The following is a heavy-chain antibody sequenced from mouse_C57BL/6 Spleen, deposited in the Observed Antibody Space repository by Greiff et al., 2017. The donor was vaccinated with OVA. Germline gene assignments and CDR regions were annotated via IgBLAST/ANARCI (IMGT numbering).Heavy chain of an antibody. D-gene: IGHD1-1*01. Sequence: QVQLQQSGAELVKPGASVKMSCKASGYTFTSYWITWVKQRPGQGLEWIGDIYPGSGSTNYNEKFKGKATLTVDTSSSTAYMQLSSLTSEDSAVYYCARVTTIIARGFAYWGQGTLVTVSA. CDR3: ARVTTIIARGFAY. J-gene: IGHJ3*01. CDR2: IYPGSGST. V-gene: IGHV1-55*01. CDR1: GYTFTSYW.